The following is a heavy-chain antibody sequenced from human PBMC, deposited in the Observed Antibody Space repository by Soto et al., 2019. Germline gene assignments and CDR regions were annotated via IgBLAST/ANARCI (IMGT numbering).Heavy chain of an antibody. Sequence: SETLSLTCAVSGVSITSTTYFWAWIRQPPGKGLEWIGEINHSGSTNYNPSLKSRVTISVDTSKNQFSLKLTSVTAADTAVYYCARDKITGLFDYWGQGTLVTVSS. J-gene: IGHJ4*02. V-gene: IGHV4-39*07. CDR3: ARDKITGLFDY. D-gene: IGHD2-8*02. CDR2: INHSGST. CDR1: GVSITSTTYF.